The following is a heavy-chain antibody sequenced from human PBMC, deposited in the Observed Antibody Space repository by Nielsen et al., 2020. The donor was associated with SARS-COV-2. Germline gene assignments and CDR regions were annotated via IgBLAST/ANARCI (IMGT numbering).Heavy chain of an antibody. D-gene: IGHD3-16*02. CDR3: ARDLGVWGSYRLPGY. J-gene: IGHJ4*02. CDR2: IYYSGST. V-gene: IGHV4-31*02. Sequence: WIRQPPGKGLEWIGYIYYSGSTYYNPSLKSRVTISVDTSKNQFSLKLSSVTAADTAVYYCARDLGVWGSYRLPGYWGQGILVTVSS.